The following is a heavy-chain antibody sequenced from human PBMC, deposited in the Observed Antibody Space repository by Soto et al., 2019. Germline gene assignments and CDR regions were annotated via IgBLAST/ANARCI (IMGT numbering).Heavy chain of an antibody. CDR2: IYYRGKT. CDR1: GGSISSNINY. D-gene: IGHD1-1*01. V-gene: IGHV4-39*01. Sequence: SETLSLTCTVSGGSISSNINYWGWIRQPPGKGLEWIGSIYYRGKTYYNPSLKSRVTLSVDTSKNQFSLRLTSVTAADTAVYYCSRQQNDSNGGNLAFWVQGTLVTVSS. J-gene: IGHJ4*02. CDR3: SRQQNDSNGGNLAF.